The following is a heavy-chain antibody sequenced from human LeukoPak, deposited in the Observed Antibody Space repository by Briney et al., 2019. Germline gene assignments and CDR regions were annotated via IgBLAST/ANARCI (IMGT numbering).Heavy chain of an antibody. J-gene: IGHJ4*02. CDR3: AREEYYDTSASTNFDY. D-gene: IGHD3-22*01. CDR2: INTNTGKP. V-gene: IGHV7-4-1*02. CDR1: GYIFTNYA. Sequence: ASAKVSCKASGYIFTNYAINWVRQAPGQGLEWMGWINTNTGKPTYAQGFTGRFVFSLDTSVSTAYLQISGLKAQDTAFYYCAREEYYDTSASTNFDYWGQGTLVTVSS.